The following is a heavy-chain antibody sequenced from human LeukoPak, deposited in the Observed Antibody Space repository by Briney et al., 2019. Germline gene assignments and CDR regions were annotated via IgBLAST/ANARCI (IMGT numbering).Heavy chain of an antibody. CDR1: GFTFSSYA. CDR2: ISYDGSNK. V-gene: IGHV3-30-3*01. D-gene: IGHD3/OR15-3a*01. CDR3: ARDRGGGLEMYYFDY. Sequence: GGSLTLSCAASGFTFSSYAMHWVRQAPGKGLEWVAVISYDGSNKYYADSVKGRFTISRDNSKNTLYLQMNSLRAEDMAVYYCARDRGGGLEMYYFDYWGQGTLVTVSS. J-gene: IGHJ4*02.